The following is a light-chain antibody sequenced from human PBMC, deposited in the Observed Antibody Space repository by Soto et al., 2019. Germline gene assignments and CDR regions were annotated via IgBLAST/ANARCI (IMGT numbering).Light chain of an antibody. J-gene: IGLJ3*02. CDR3: CSCTSSDTWV. CDR2: EVD. CDR1: SDDFGGFKF. Sequence: QSVLTQPASVSGSPGQSITISCTATSDDFGGFKFVSWYQQHPGRAPRLIIYEVDNRPSGISHRFSGSKSGTTASLTISGLQADDEADYYCCSCTSSDTWVFGGGTQLTVL. V-gene: IGLV2-14*03.